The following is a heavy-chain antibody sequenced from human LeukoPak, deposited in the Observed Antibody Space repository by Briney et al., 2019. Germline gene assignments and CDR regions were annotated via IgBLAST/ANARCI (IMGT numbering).Heavy chain of an antibody. J-gene: IGHJ4*02. D-gene: IGHD3-10*01. V-gene: IGHV3-30*02. CDR3: AKESPFVWFGESHYFDY. CDR2: IRYGGSNK. Sequence: GGSLRLSCAASGFTFSSYGMHWVRQAPGKGLEWVAFIRYGGSNKYYADSVKGRFTISRDNSKNTLYLQMNSLRAEDTAVYYCAKESPFVWFGESHYFDYWGQGTLVTVSS. CDR1: GFTFSSYG.